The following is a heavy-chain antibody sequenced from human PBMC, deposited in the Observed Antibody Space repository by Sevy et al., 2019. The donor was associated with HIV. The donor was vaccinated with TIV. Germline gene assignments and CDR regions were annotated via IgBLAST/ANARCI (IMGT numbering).Heavy chain of an antibody. V-gene: IGHV3-30*04. CDR2: ISYDESK. CDR1: EITFSTAI. D-gene: IGHD6-19*01. Sequence: GGSLRLSCAASEITFSTAIIHWVRQAPGKGLEWVAAISYDESKYYEDSVKGRLTISRDRSKNTVYLGMSSLRTEDTAVYYCAKEVGTSGRCGYFNYWGQGTLVTVSS. J-gene: IGHJ4*02. CDR3: AKEVGTSGRCGYFNY.